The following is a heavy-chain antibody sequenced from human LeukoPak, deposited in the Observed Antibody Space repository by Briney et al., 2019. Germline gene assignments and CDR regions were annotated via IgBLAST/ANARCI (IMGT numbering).Heavy chain of an antibody. Sequence: GGSLRLSCAASGFTFSNYWMTWVRQAPVKGLGWVATIKADGSEKYYVDSVRGRFTISRDNAKNSLYVQMNSLRADDTAIYYCARGGVTTFDNWGQGTLVTVSS. CDR1: GFTFSNYW. J-gene: IGHJ4*02. CDR2: IKADGSEK. D-gene: IGHD4-17*01. CDR3: ARGGVTTFDN. V-gene: IGHV3-7*03.